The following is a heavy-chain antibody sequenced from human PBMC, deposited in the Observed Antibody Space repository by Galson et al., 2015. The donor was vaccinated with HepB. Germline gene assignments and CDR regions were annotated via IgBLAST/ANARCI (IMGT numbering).Heavy chain of an antibody. Sequence: SVKVSCKASGYTFTTFCISWVRQASGQGLEWMGWISAYNGNTHFAQNFQGRVTFTADKSTSTAYMELSSLRSEDTAVYYCARDSLPGSYDNNWFDPWGQGTLVTVSS. CDR2: ISAYNGNT. CDR3: ARDSLPGSYDNNWFDP. D-gene: IGHD3-10*01. CDR1: GYTFTTFC. V-gene: IGHV1-18*01. J-gene: IGHJ5*02.